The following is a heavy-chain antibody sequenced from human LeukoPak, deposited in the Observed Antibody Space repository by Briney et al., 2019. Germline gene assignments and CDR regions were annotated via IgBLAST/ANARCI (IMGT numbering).Heavy chain of an antibody. Sequence: PGGSLRLSCEASGFTFSDHWMTWVRQAPGKGLEWVANIKKDGSDKYYVDSVKGRFTVSRDNAKNSLYLQMSSLRAEDTAVYYCARSQSETSHRLFWGQGTLVTVSS. D-gene: IGHD4/OR15-4a*01. CDR1: GFTFSDHW. J-gene: IGHJ4*02. CDR3: ARSQSETSHRLF. V-gene: IGHV3-7*01. CDR2: IKKDGSDK.